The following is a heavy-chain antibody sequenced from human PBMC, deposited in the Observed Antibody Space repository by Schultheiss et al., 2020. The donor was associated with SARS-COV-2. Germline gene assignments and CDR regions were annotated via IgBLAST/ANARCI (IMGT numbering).Heavy chain of an antibody. V-gene: IGHV3-30*03. CDR2: ISYDGSNK. CDR3: ARDPSWGDVVVPAAMQGMEV. CDR1: GFTFSSYW. Sequence: GGSLRLSCAASGFTFSSYWMHWVRQAPGKGLVWVAVISYDGSNKYYADSVKGRFTISRDNSKNTLYLQLNSLRAEDTAVYYCARDPSWGDVVVPAAMQGMEVWGQGTTVTVSS. D-gene: IGHD2-2*01. J-gene: IGHJ6*02.